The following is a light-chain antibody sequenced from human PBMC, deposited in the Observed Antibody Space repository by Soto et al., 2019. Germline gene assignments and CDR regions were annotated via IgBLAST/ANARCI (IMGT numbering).Light chain of an antibody. Sequence: EIVMTQSPATLSVSPGERATLSCRASQSVSSHLAWYLQKPGQPPRLLIYGAATRASGIPARFSGSGSGASVSLTINGLQSEDFVVYYGHQYENLSPWTSGQGTKVEIK. CDR1: QSVSSH. CDR2: GAA. CDR3: HQYENLSPWT. J-gene: IGKJ1*01. V-gene: IGKV3-15*01.